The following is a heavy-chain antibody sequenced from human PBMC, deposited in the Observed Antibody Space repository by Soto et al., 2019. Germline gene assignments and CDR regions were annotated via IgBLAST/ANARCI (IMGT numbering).Heavy chain of an antibody. D-gene: IGHD3-10*01. CDR2: IGVSGDTT. CDR1: GFTFSSYA. J-gene: IGHJ4*02. Sequence: EVQLLESGGGLVQPGGSLRLSCAASGFTFSSYAMSWVRQAPGKGLEWVSAIGVSGDTTYYADSVKGRFTISRGNSKNTLYLQMGSLRAEEAAVYYCPKVRRFGELRSLYWGQGTLVTVSS. V-gene: IGHV3-23*01. CDR3: PKVRRFGELRSLY.